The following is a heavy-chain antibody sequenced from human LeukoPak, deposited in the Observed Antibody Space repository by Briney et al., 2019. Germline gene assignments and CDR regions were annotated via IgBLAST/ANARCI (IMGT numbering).Heavy chain of an antibody. CDR3: ARGSYYDYVWGSYRSPYFDY. J-gene: IGHJ4*02. CDR1: GGSISSYY. D-gene: IGHD3-16*02. CDR2: IYYSGST. Sequence: SETLSLTCTVSGGSISSYYWSWLRQPPGKGLEWIGYIYYSGSTNYKPSLKSRVTISVDTSKNQFSLKLSSVTAADTAVYYCARGSYYDYVWGSYRSPYFDYWGQGTLVTVSS. V-gene: IGHV4-59*12.